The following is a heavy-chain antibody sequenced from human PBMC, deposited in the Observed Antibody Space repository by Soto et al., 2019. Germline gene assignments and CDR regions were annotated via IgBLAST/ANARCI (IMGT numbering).Heavy chain of an antibody. CDR1: GLTYSTAW. D-gene: IGHD2-21*01. J-gene: IGHJ6*02. CDR3: ARADLVVGPYMRI. CDR2: INRDGSVT. V-gene: IGHV3-74*01. Sequence: GGSLRLSCEVSGLTYSTAWMHWVRQAPGKGLVWVSSINRDGSVTNYADSVKGRFTISRDSAEKTLYLQINSLRADDTGVYYCARADLVVGPYMRIWGQGTTVTVSS.